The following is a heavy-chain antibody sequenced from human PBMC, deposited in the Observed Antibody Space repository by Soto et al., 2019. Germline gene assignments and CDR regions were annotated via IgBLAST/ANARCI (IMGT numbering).Heavy chain of an antibody. CDR1: GFSRSKSA. Sequence: GGSLRLSCVGSGFSRSKSAINWVRQAPGKGLEWISYIRHSAHIYYANAVKGRSTIYRDNAKNSVYLQMNCLRVEDTAVYYCAKERGPEVSATIVGNVWGQGILVTVSS. CDR2: IRHSAHI. D-gene: IGHD2-21*01. CDR3: AKERGPEVSATIVGNV. J-gene: IGHJ3*01. V-gene: IGHV3-48*03.